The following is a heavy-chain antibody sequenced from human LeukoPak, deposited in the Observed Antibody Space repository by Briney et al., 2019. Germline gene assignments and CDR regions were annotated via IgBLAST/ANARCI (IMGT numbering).Heavy chain of an antibody. CDR3: ARGVDTAMANYFDY. CDR2: IYHSGST. D-gene: IGHD5-18*01. V-gene: IGHV4-30-2*01. J-gene: IGHJ4*02. CDR1: GGSISSGGYS. Sequence: PSQTLSLTCAVSGGSISSGGYSWSWIRQPPGKGLEWIGYIYHSGSTYYSPSLKSRVTISVDRSKNQFSLKLSSVTAADTAVYYCARGVDTAMANYFDYWGQGTLVTVSS.